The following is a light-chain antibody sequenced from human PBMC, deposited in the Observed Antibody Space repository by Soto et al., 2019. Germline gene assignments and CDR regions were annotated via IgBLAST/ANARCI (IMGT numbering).Light chain of an antibody. CDR3: QASYSNPWT. V-gene: IGKV1-39*01. Sequence: DIPMTQSPSSLSASVWDRVTITCRASQSISTYLNWYLQKPEKAPKALLFGASSLKSGVPSTFSGSGSGTAFTLTISSLQPEDFATHVCQASYSNPWTFGQATKVEIK. CDR1: QSISTY. CDR2: GAS. J-gene: IGKJ1*01.